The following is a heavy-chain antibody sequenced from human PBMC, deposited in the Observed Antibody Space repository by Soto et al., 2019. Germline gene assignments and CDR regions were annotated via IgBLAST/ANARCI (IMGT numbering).Heavy chain of an antibody. J-gene: IGHJ4*02. CDR2: ISGDGTTT. Sequence: EVQLMESGGGLVQPGEALRLACAASGFSIRKYWMHWVRQAPGKGPVWVSYISGDGTTTDYAGSVKGRFTISRDNAKDTLFLQMDSLRVEETAIYFCAIQDCTNDVCLEAAVTVGGALEYWGRGAQVTVSS. CDR3: AIQDCTNDVCLEAAVTVGGALEY. V-gene: IGHV3-74*01. D-gene: IGHD2-8*01. CDR1: GFSIRKYW.